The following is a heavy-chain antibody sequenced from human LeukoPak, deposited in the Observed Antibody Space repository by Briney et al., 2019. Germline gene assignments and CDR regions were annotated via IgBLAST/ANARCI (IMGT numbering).Heavy chain of an antibody. CDR3: ATEGQCGFATCPGLQY. D-gene: IGHD2-21*01. Sequence: SETLSLTCTVSGGSTNTGGYFWSWIRQPPGKGLEWIGYVFRTGRTSYNPSLESRVTISLDRSNNQFSLRLTSVTAADSAMYYCATEGQCGFATCPGLQYWGQGIAVTVSS. V-gene: IGHV4-30-2*01. CDR1: GGSTNTGGYF. CDR2: VFRTGRT. J-gene: IGHJ4*02.